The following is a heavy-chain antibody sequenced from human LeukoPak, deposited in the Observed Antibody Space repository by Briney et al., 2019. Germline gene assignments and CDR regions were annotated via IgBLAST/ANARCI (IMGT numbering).Heavy chain of an antibody. CDR1: GFTFSSYG. J-gene: IGHJ4*02. Sequence: GRSLRLSCAASGFTFSSYGMHWVRQAPGKGLEWVAVISYDGSNKYYADSVEGRFTISRDNSKNTLYLQMNRVRAGDTAVYYCAKDPRPTHMVTTPDYWGQGTLVTVSS. D-gene: IGHD2-21*02. CDR3: AKDPRPTHMVTTPDY. V-gene: IGHV3-30*18. CDR2: ISYDGSNK.